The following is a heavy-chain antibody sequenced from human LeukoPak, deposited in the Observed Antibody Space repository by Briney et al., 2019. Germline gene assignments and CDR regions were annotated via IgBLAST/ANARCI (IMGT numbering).Heavy chain of an antibody. Sequence: PGGSLRLSCAASGFAFSDCYMTWIRQAPGKGLEYISYIGGSGGDITYADSVRGRFTVSRDNAKNSLYLQMNSLRAEDTAVYYCARGDAAAAPFDYWGQGTLVTVSS. CDR1: GFAFSDCY. J-gene: IGHJ4*02. CDR3: ARGDAAAAPFDY. D-gene: IGHD6-13*01. V-gene: IGHV3-11*04. CDR2: IGGSGGDI.